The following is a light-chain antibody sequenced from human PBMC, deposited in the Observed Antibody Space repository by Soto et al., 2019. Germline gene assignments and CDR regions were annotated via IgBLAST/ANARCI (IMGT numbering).Light chain of an antibody. Sequence: SYELTQPPSVSVAPGKTARITWGGNNTVSKSVHWYQQKPGQAPVRVIYYDSDRPSGIPERFSGSNSGNTATLTISRVEAGDEDDYYCQVWGNTSDHVVFGGGTKLTVL. CDR1: NTVSKS. CDR2: YDS. J-gene: IGLJ2*01. V-gene: IGLV3-21*04. CDR3: QVWGNTSDHVV.